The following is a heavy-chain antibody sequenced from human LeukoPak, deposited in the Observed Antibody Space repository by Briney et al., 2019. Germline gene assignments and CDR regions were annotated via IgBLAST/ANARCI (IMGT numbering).Heavy chain of an antibody. D-gene: IGHD4-17*01. J-gene: IGHJ4*02. CDR2: INPSGGST. CDR3: ARHDYGDYVLDY. CDR1: GYTFTSYY. V-gene: IGHV1-46*01. Sequence: GASVKVSCKASGYTFTSYYMHWVRQAPGQGLEWMGIINPSGGSTSYAQKFQGRVTMTRDMSTSTVYMELSSLRSEDTAVYYCARHDYGDYVLDYWGQGTLVTVSS.